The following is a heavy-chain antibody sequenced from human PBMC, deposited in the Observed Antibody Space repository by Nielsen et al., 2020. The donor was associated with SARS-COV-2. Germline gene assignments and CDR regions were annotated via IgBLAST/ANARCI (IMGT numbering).Heavy chain of an antibody. CDR3: ARESSCGGGNCHLDS. J-gene: IGHJ4*02. CDR2: MDPTSGKT. CDR1: GYSFTNYD. Sequence: ASVKVSCKASGYSFTNYDINWVRQVPGQGLEWLGWMDPTSGKTGYAQKFQGRVTMTRDTSTSTVYMELSSLRSEDTAVYYCARESSCGGGNCHLDSWGQGSLVTVSS. V-gene: IGHV1-8*01. D-gene: IGHD2-15*01.